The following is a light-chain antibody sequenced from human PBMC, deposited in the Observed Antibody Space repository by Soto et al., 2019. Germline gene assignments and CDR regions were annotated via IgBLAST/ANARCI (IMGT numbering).Light chain of an antibody. CDR3: ASFRSGTILV. Sequence: QSALTQPASVSGSPGQSVNISCTGPRSDIGDSNFISWYQHSPGKAPRLLIYEVNNRPSGVSKRFSGSKAGNTASLTISGLLDDDEADYFCASFRSGTILVFGSGTKVTVL. CDR1: RSDIGDSNF. V-gene: IGLV2-14*01. CDR2: EVN. J-gene: IGLJ1*01.